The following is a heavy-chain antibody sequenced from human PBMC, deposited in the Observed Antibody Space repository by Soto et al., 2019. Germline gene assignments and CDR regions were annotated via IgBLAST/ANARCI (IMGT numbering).Heavy chain of an antibody. D-gene: IGHD4-4*01. CDR1: GFTFSSYS. CDR2: ISSSSSTI. Sequence: GGSLRLSCAASGFTFSSYSMNWVRQAPGKGLEWVSYISSSSSTIYYADSVKGRFTISRDNAKNSLYLQMNSLRDEDTAVYYCARGRGSTVTRTLGDYWGQGTLVTVSS. CDR3: ARGRGSTVTRTLGDY. V-gene: IGHV3-48*02. J-gene: IGHJ4*02.